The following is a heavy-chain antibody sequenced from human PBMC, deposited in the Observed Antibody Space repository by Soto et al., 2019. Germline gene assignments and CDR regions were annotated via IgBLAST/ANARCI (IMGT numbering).Heavy chain of an antibody. CDR1: GFTFSTYA. Sequence: QVQLVESGGGVVQPGGSLRLSCSASGFTFSTYAFHWVRQAPGKGLEWVAVIIYDGTKDYYADSVEGRFTISRDNSENTVYLQMNSLRLDDTAVYYCARERDPFDSDSSHDALHLWGQGTTVTVSS. D-gene: IGHD6-6*01. CDR3: ARERDPFDSDSSHDALHL. J-gene: IGHJ6*02. CDR2: IIYDGTKD. V-gene: IGHV3-30-3*01.